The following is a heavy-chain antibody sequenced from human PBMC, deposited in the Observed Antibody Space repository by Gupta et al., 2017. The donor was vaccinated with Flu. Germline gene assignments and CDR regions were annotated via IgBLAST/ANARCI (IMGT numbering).Heavy chain of an antibody. J-gene: IGHJ2*01. Sequence: EEQLLQSGGGLVQPGGSLRLSCAGSGFTFITYALSWVRQAPGKGLGWVSSLVSDGKTHYADSLKGRFTIARDISKRTLSLEMSSLRAEDTAGYYFAKGLSARPNWYFHLWCRCTLVTVSS. V-gene: IGHV3-23*01. CDR3: AKGLSARPNWYFHL. CDR1: GFTFITYA. CDR2: LVSDGKT. D-gene: IGHD6-6*01.